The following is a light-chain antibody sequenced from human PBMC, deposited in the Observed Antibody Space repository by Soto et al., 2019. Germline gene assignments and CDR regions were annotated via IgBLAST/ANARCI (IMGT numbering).Light chain of an antibody. V-gene: IGKV1-5*01. Sequence: DILMTQSPSTLSASVGDRVTITCRASQGISGRLAWYQQKPGKAPNLLIYDVSNLESGVPSRFSGTGSGTEFTLTINSLQPDDFATYYCQQYNSYSTFGPGTKVEVK. CDR2: DVS. CDR3: QQYNSYST. CDR1: QGISGR. J-gene: IGKJ1*01.